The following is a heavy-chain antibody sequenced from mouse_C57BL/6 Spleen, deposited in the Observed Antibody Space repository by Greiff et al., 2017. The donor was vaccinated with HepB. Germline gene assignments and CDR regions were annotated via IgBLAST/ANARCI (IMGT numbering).Heavy chain of an antibody. Sequence: EVQLVESGGGLVKPGGSLKLSCAASGFTFSSYAMSWVRQTPEKRLEWVATISDGGSYTYYPDNVKGRFTISRDNAKNNLYLQMSHLKSEDTAMYYCARDRGYGYDGGAWFAYGGQGTLVTVSA. J-gene: IGHJ3*01. CDR2: ISDGGSYT. CDR3: ARDRGYGYDGGAWFAY. V-gene: IGHV5-4*01. D-gene: IGHD2-2*01. CDR1: GFTFSSYA.